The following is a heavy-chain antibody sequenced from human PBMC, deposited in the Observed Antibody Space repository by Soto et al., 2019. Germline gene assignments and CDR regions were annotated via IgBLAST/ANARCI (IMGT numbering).Heavy chain of an antibody. D-gene: IGHD2-2*01. V-gene: IGHV4-30-4*01. Sequence: SETLSLTCTVSGGSISSGDYYWSWIRQPPGKGLEWIGYIYYSGSTYYNPSLKSRVTISVDTSKNQFSLKLSSVTAADTAVYYCARDRLGYCSSTSCPEIWFDPWGQGPWSPSPQ. CDR1: GGSISSGDYY. CDR2: IYYSGST. J-gene: IGHJ5*02. CDR3: ARDRLGYCSSTSCPEIWFDP.